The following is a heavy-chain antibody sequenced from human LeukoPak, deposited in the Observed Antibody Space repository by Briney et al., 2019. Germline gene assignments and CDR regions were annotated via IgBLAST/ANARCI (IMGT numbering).Heavy chain of an antibody. J-gene: IGHJ6*03. Sequence: SETLSLTCTVSGGSISSSSYYWGWIRQPPGKGLEWIGSIYYSGSTYYNPSLKSRVTISVDTSKNQFSLKLSSVTAADTAVYYCARLHYGSGSYLPIRPYYYYYMDVWGKGTTVTVSS. CDR2: IYYSGST. D-gene: IGHD3-10*01. CDR3: ARLHYGSGSYLPIRPYYYYYMDV. CDR1: GGSISSSSYY. V-gene: IGHV4-39*01.